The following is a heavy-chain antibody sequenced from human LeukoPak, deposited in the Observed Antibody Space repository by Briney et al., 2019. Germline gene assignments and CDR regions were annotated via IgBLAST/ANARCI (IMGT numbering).Heavy chain of an antibody. D-gene: IGHD6-19*01. CDR3: AKVRDTRDWYKDAFDV. J-gene: IGHJ3*01. CDR2: ITGTGGST. CDR1: GFSFSSHS. Sequence: GGSLRLSCAASGFSFSSHSMAWVRQAPGKGLEWVSAITGTGGSTYYVASVKGRFTVSRDNSRNTLYLQMSSLRAEDSAMYYCAKVRDTRDWYKDAFDVWGQGTRVTVSS. V-gene: IGHV3-23*01.